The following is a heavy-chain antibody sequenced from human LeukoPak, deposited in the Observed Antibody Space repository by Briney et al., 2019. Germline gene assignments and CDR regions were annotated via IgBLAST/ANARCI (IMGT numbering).Heavy chain of an antibody. CDR1: GGSISSSSYY. Sequence: PSETLSLTCTVSGGSISSSSYYWGWIRQPPGKGLEWIGSIYYSGSTYYNPSLKSRVTISVDTSKNQFSLKLSSVTAADTAVYYCARVEYSSSTLYWGQGTLVTVSS. J-gene: IGHJ4*02. D-gene: IGHD6-6*01. CDR3: ARVEYSSSTLY. CDR2: IYYSGST. V-gene: IGHV4-39*01.